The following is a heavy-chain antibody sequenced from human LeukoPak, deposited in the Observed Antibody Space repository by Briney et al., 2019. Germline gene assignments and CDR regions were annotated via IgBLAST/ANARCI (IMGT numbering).Heavy chain of an antibody. Sequence: GGSLRLSCAASGFIFDDYGMSWVRQAPGKGLEWVSGINWNGGSTSYADSVKGRFTISRDNSKNSLYLQMNSLRTEDTALYYCAKGAAAGNYFDYWGQGTLVTVSS. V-gene: IGHV3-20*04. CDR2: INWNGGST. CDR1: GFIFDDYG. D-gene: IGHD6-13*01. CDR3: AKGAAAGNYFDY. J-gene: IGHJ4*02.